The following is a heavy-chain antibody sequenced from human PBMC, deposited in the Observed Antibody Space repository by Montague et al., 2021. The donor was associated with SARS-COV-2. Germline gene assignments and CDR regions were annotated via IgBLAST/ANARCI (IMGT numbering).Heavy chain of an antibody. CDR2: IYYSGST. J-gene: IGHJ1*01. V-gene: IGHV4-59*08. Sequence: SETLSLTCAVYGVSFSDYYRTWIRQPPGKGLEWIGYIYYSGSTNYNHSLKSRVTISVDTSKNQFSLNLSSVTAADTAVYYCARHVSGSLTHFHHWGQGSLVTVSS. CDR1: GVSFSDYY. CDR3: ARHVSGSLTHFHH. D-gene: IGHD1-26*01.